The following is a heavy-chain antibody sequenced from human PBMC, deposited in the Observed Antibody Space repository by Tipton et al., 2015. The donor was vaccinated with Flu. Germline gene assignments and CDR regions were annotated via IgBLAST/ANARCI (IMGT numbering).Heavy chain of an antibody. V-gene: IGHV3-7*03. CDR1: GFIFDTYW. CDR2: IKEDGSEK. Sequence: SLRLSCAASGFIFDTYWMSWVRQAPGKGLEWVANIKEDGSEKYYVDSVKGRFTISRDNAKSSLYLQMNSLRAEDTAVYYCARDVPKFLQWLLYPAMDVWGKGTTVTVSS. D-gene: IGHD3-3*01. J-gene: IGHJ6*04. CDR3: ARDVPKFLQWLLYPAMDV.